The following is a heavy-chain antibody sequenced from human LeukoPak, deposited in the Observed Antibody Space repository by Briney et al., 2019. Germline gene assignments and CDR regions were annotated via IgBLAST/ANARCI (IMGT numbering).Heavy chain of an antibody. D-gene: IGHD3-9*01. V-gene: IGHV3-15*07. Sequence: GGSLRLSCAASGFTFSNAWMNWVRQAPGKGLEWVGRIKSKTDGGTTDYAAPVKGRFTISRDDSKNTLYLQMNSLRAEDTAVYYCAKGDILTGSPLGAFDIWGQGTIVTVSS. J-gene: IGHJ3*02. CDR1: GFTFSNAW. CDR3: AKGDILTGSPLGAFDI. CDR2: IKSKTDGGTT.